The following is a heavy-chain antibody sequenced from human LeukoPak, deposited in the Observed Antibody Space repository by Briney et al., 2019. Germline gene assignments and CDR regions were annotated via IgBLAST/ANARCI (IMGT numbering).Heavy chain of an antibody. CDR1: GGSISSSNW. Sequence: PSETLSLTCAVSGGSISSSNWWSWVRQPPGKGLEWIGEIYHSGSTNYNPSLKSRVTISVDKSKNQFSLKLSSVTAADTAVYYCARAPAVPGGIMVSFDYWGQGTLVTVSS. J-gene: IGHJ4*02. CDR2: IYHSGST. V-gene: IGHV4-4*02. CDR3: ARAPAVPGGIMVSFDY. D-gene: IGHD3-16*01.